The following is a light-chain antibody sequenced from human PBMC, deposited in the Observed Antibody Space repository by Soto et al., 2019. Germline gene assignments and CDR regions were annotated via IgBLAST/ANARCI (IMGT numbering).Light chain of an antibody. Sequence: EIVLTHSPCTLSWSPCGRGTLAFMASHSLSNNYLAWYHQKPGQAPRLVIYGASSRATGIPDRFSASGSGTDLTLTISRLEPEDFAVYFCQQYSSSPVTFGQGTKVDI. CDR3: QQYSSSPVT. J-gene: IGKJ1*01. V-gene: IGKV3-20*01. CDR1: HSLSNNY. CDR2: GAS.